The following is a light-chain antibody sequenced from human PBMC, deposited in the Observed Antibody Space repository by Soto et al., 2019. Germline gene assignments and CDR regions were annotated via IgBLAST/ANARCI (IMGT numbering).Light chain of an antibody. V-gene: IGLV2-11*01. CDR2: DVS. Sequence: QSALTQPRSVSGSPGQSVTTSCTGTSSDVGGYNYVSWYQQHPGKAPKLMIYDVSKRPSGVPDRFSGSKSGNTASLTISGLQAEDEADYYCCSYAGSYWVFGGGTKVTVL. CDR3: CSYAGSYWV. J-gene: IGLJ3*02. CDR1: SSDVGGYNY.